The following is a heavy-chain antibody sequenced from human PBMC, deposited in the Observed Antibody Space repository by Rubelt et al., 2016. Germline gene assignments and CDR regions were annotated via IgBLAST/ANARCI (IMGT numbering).Heavy chain of an antibody. Sequence: PGKGLEWVAVISYDGSDKYYADSVKGRFTISRDNSKNTLYLQMNSLRDEDTAVYYCARGLIPPDYWGQGTLVTVSS. D-gene: IGHD3-16*01. J-gene: IGHJ4*02. CDR3: ARGLIPPDY. CDR2: ISYDGSDK. V-gene: IGHV3-33*05.